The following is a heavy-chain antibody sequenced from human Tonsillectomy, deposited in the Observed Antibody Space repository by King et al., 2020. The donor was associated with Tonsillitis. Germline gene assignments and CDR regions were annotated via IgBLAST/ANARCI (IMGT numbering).Heavy chain of an antibody. CDR3: AKDQVIVVVITWGNFDY. CDR1: GFTFSSYA. D-gene: IGHD3-22*01. Sequence: VQLVESGGGLVQPGGSLRLSCAASGFTFSSYAMSWVRQAPGKGLEWVSAISGSGGSTYYADSVKGRFTISRDNSKNTLYLQMNSLRAEDTAVYYCAKDQVIVVVITWGNFDYWGQGTLVTVSS. CDR2: ISGSGGST. J-gene: IGHJ4*02. V-gene: IGHV3-23*04.